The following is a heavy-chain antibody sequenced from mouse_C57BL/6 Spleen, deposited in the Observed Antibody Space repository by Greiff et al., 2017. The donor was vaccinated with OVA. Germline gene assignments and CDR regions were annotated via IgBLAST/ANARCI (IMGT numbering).Heavy chain of an antibody. CDR2: INPGSGGT. CDR1: GYAFTNYL. CDR3: ARSGDGLRRGYAMDY. J-gene: IGHJ4*01. V-gene: IGHV1-54*01. D-gene: IGHD2-4*01. Sequence: VQLQQSGAELVRPGTSVKVSCKASGYAFTNYLIEWVKQRPGQGLEWIGVINPGSGGTNYNEKFKGKATLTADKSSSTAYMQLSSLTSEDSAVYFCARSGDGLRRGYAMDYWGQGTSVTVSS.